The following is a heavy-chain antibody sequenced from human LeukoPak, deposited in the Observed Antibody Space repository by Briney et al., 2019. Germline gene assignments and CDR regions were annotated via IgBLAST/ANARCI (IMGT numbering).Heavy chain of an antibody. J-gene: IGHJ5*02. CDR2: INHSGST. V-gene: IGHV4-34*01. Sequence: PSEALSLTCAVYGGSFSGYFWSWIRQPPGKGLEWIGEINHSGSTNYNASLKSRATISVDTSRNQVSLKLRSVTAADTAVYYCARYSYGSEWFDPWGQGTLVTVSS. CDR3: ARYSYGSEWFDP. CDR1: GGSFSGYF. D-gene: IGHD5-18*01.